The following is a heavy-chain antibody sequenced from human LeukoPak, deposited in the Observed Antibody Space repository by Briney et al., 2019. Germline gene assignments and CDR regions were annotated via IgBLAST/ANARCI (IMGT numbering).Heavy chain of an antibody. CDR2: ITSSSSYM. J-gene: IGHJ4*02. D-gene: IGHD6-19*01. CDR3: ARGSTYSSGWYTGFDY. Sequence: GGSLRLSRAGSGFTFRSYSMNWVREAPGKGREWVSSITSSSSYMYYADSVKGRFTISRDNAKKSVYLQMNSLRAEDTAAYYCARGSTYSSGWYTGFDYWGQGTLVTVSS. CDR1: GFTFRSYS. V-gene: IGHV3-21*01.